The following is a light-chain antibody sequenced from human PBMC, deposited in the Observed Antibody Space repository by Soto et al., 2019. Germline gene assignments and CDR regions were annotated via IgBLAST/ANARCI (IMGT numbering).Light chain of an antibody. J-gene: IGLJ1*01. CDR2: EVI. V-gene: IGLV2-14*03. CDR3: SSCTTSSTYV. Sequence: QSALTQPASVSGSPGQSITISCTGTSSDVGGYNYVSWYQQHPGKAPKLMIYEVINRPSGISSRFSGSKSGNTASLTISGLQAEDEADYYCSSCTTSSTYVFGTGTKVTVL. CDR1: SSDVGGYNY.